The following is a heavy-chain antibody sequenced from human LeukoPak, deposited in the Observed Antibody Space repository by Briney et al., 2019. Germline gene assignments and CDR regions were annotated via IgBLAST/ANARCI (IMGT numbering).Heavy chain of an antibody. CDR2: ISSRGSTI. V-gene: IGHV3-48*03. CDR3: ERLNSGSYYHPFDY. J-gene: IGHJ4*02. CDR1: GFTFSSYE. Sequence: GGSLRLSCAASGFTFSSYEMNWVRQAPGKGLEWVSYISSRGSTIYYADSVKGRFTISRHNANNSLYLQMNSLRAEDTAVYYCERLNSGSYYHPFDYRGQGTLVTVSS. D-gene: IGHD1-26*01.